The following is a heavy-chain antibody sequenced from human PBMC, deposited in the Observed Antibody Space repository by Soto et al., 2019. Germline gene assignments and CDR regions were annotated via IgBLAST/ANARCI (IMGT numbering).Heavy chain of an antibody. J-gene: IGHJ4*02. CDR3: ARGVRYCSGGSCYGGRNDY. Sequence: QVQLQQWGAGLLKPSETLSLTCAVYGGSFSGYYWSWIRQPPGKGLEWIGEINHSGRTNYNPSLKSRVTISVHTSKNQFSLKRSSVTAADTAVYYCARGVRYCSGGSCYGGRNDYWGQGTLVTVSS. CDR2: INHSGRT. CDR1: GGSFSGYY. D-gene: IGHD2-15*01. V-gene: IGHV4-34*01.